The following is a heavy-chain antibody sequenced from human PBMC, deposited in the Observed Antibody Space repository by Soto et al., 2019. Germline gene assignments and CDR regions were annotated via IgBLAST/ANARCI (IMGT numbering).Heavy chain of an antibody. J-gene: IGHJ6*02. CDR3: ARDSVLLWFGEPYGMDV. D-gene: IGHD3-10*01. CDR2: INAGNGNT. V-gene: IGHV1-3*01. Sequence: ASVKVSCKASGYTFTSYAMHWVRQAPGQRLEWMGWINAGNGNTKYSQKFQGRVTITRDTSASTAYMELSSLRSEDTAVYYCARDSVLLWFGEPYGMDVWGQGTTVTVS. CDR1: GYTFTSYA.